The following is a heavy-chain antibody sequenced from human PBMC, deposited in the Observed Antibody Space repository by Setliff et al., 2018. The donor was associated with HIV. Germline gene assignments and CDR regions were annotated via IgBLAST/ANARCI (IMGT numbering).Heavy chain of an antibody. CDR3: TRDPGSGWYDYYNYYGMDV. CDR2: IRSKAYGGTT. D-gene: IGHD6-19*01. V-gene: IGHV3-49*04. Sequence: GGSLRLSCTASGFIFGDYAMSWVRQAPGKGLEWVGFIRSKAYGGTTEYAASVKGRCTISRDDSKSIAYLQRNSLKSEDTAVYYCTRDPGSGWYDYYNYYGMDVWGQGTTVTVSS. CDR1: GFIFGDYA. J-gene: IGHJ6*02.